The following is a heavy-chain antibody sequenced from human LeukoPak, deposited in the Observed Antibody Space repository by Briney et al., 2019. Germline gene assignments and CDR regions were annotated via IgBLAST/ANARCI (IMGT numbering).Heavy chain of an antibody. CDR2: ISSSSSYI. V-gene: IGHV3-21*01. D-gene: IGHD7-27*01. Sequence: GGSVRLSCAASGFIFSNSNINWVRQAPGKGLEWVSSISSSSSYISYADSVKGRFTISRDNAKTSLYLQMNSLRAEDTAVYYCARRTGDCFDYWGQGTLVTVSS. CDR3: ARRTGDCFDY. CDR1: GFIFSNSN. J-gene: IGHJ4*02.